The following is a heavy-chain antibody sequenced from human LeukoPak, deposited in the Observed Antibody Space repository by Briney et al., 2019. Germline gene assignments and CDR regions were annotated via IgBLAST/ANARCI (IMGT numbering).Heavy chain of an antibody. V-gene: IGHV4-59*12. CDR3: ASATNYYDSSGYLGPCYN. CDR2: INYSGTT. D-gene: IGHD3-22*01. J-gene: IGHJ4*02. CDR1: GGSIGSYY. Sequence: PSETLSLTCTVSGGSIGSYYWSWIRQPPGKGLEWIGCINYSGTTNYNPSLKSRVSISVDTSKNQFSLKLSSVTAADTAVYYCASATNYYDSSGYLGPCYNWGQGTLVTVSS.